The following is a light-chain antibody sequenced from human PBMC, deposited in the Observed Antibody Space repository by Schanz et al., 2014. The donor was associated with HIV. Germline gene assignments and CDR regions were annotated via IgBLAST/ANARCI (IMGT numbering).Light chain of an antibody. CDR3: GSYTFASTPYV. CDR2: DVS. Sequence: QSALTQPASLFGSPGQSITISCTGTSIDVGGYDYVSWYQKHPDKAPRLIIYDVSNRPSGVSSRFSGSKSGNTASLTISGLQAEDEADYYCGSYTFASTPYVFGSGTKLTVL. J-gene: IGLJ1*01. CDR1: SIDVGGYDY. V-gene: IGLV2-14*03.